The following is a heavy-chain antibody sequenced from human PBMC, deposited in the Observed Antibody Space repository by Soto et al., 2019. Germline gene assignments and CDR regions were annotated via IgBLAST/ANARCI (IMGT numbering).Heavy chain of an antibody. CDR2: ISGSGGST. V-gene: IGHV3-23*01. CDR3: AKDPDFDFWSGYFDP. Sequence: GGSLRLSCAASGFTFSSYAMSWVRQAPGKGLEWVSAISGSGGSTYYADSVKGRFTISRDNSKNTLYLQMNSLRAEDTAVYYCAKDPDFDFWSGYFDPWGQGTLVTVSS. CDR1: GFTFSSYA. J-gene: IGHJ5*02. D-gene: IGHD3-3*01.